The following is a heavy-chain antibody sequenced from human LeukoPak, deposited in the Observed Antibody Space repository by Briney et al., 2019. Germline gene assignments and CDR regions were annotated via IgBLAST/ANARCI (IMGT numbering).Heavy chain of an antibody. D-gene: IGHD2-2*01. Sequence: GGSLRLSCAASGFTFSSYGMHWVRQAPGKGLEWVSSISSSSTYIYYADSVKGRFTISGDNAKNSLYLQMNSLRAEDTAVYYCARARYCSSTNCYEHDYWGQGTQVTVSS. V-gene: IGHV3-21*01. J-gene: IGHJ4*02. CDR3: ARARYCSSTNCYEHDY. CDR1: GFTFSSYG. CDR2: ISSSSTYI.